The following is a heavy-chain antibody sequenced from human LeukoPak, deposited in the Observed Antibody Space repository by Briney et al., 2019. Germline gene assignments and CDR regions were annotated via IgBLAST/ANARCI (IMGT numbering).Heavy chain of an antibody. V-gene: IGHV1-18*01. CDR2: ISVYSDVS. Sequence: ASVKASCKASAYISANSGTPWVRQAPGRGLEWLAWISVYSDVSNYAQNLQGRPTMTTDTSTTTAYMELRSLRSDDTAVYYCARDLGLAATEGGYWGQGTLVTVSS. D-gene: IGHD6-13*01. CDR1: AYISANSG. J-gene: IGHJ4*02. CDR3: ARDLGLAATEGGY.